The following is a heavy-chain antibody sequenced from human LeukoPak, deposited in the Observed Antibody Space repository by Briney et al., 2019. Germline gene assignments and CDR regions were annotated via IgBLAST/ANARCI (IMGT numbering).Heavy chain of an antibody. J-gene: IGHJ4*02. D-gene: IGHD2-21*02. CDR3: ARAAHIVVVTAPY. CDR2: IYYSGST. Sequence: SETLSLTCTVSGGSISSSSYYWGWIRQPPGKGLEWIGSIYYSGSTYYNPSLKSRVTISVDTSKNQFSLKLSSVTAADTAVYYCARAAHIVVVTAPYWGQGTLVTVSS. V-gene: IGHV4-39*07. CDR1: GGSISSSSYY.